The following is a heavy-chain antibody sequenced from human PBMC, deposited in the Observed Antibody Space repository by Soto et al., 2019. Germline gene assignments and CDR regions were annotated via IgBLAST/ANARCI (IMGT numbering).Heavy chain of an antibody. J-gene: IGHJ4*02. Sequence: GASVKVSCKASGFTFTSSAMQWARQARGQRLEWIGWIVVGSGNTNYAQKFQERVTITRDMSTSTAYMELTRLRSNDTAVYYCARQNNGRSISYLDYWGQGALVTVSS. CDR3: ARQNNGRSISYLDY. CDR2: IVVGSGNT. D-gene: IGHD1-26*01. CDR1: GFTFTSSA. V-gene: IGHV1-58*02.